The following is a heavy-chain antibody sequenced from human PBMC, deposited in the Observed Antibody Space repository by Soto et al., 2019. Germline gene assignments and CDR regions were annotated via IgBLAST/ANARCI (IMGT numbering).Heavy chain of an antibody. CDR2: ISYDGSNK. Sequence: HPGGSLRLSCAASGFTFSSYGMHWVRQAPGKGLEWVAVISYDGSNKYYADSVKGRFTISRDNSKNTLYLQMNSLRAEDTAVYYCAKSSQDAYCGGDCPYQPYFDYWGQGTLVTVSS. CDR3: AKSSQDAYCGGDCPYQPYFDY. V-gene: IGHV3-30*18. D-gene: IGHD2-21*02. CDR1: GFTFSSYG. J-gene: IGHJ4*02.